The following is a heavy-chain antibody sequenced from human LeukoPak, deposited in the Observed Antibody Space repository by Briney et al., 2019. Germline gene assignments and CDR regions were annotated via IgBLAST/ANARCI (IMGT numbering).Heavy chain of an antibody. CDR1: GGTFSSYA. D-gene: IGHD3-22*01. CDR2: IIPILGIA. V-gene: IGHV1-69*04. CDR3: ARPRSSGYYDDAFDI. J-gene: IGHJ3*02. Sequence: AASVKVSCKASGGTFSSYAISWVRQAPGQGLEWMGRIIPILGIANYAQKFQGRVTITADKSTSTAYMELSSLRSEDTAVYYCARPRSSGYYDDAFDIWGQGTMVTVSS.